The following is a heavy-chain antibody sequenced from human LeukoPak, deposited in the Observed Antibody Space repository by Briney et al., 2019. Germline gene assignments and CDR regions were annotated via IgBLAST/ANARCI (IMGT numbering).Heavy chain of an antibody. J-gene: IGHJ3*02. Sequence: PSETLSLTCTVSGGSISSYYWSWIRQPPGKGLEWIGYIYYSGSTNYNPSLKSRVTMSLDTSKNQFSLKLSSVTAADTAVYYCARGPITGYSSGSYAFDIWGHGTMVTVSS. CDR2: IYYSGST. CDR3: ARGPITGYSSGSYAFDI. V-gene: IGHV4-59*08. CDR1: GGSISSYY. D-gene: IGHD6-19*01.